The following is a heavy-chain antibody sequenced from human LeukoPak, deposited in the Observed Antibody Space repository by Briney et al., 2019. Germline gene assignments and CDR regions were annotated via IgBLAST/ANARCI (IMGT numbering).Heavy chain of an antibody. CDR1: GFTFSSYA. CDR3: AKGHCSGGSCSIVPDY. V-gene: IGHV3-23*01. Sequence: GGFLRLSWAASGFTFSSYAMSWVRQAPGKGLEWVSGISASADSTYYADSVKGRFTSSRDNSKNTMYLQMNSLRAEDTALYYGAKGHCSGGSCSIVPDYWGQGTLVTVSS. D-gene: IGHD2-15*01. J-gene: IGHJ4*02. CDR2: ISASADST.